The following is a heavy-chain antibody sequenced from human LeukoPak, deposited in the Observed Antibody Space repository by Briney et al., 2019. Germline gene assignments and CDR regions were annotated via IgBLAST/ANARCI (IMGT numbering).Heavy chain of an antibody. CDR1: GGSISSGSYY. CDR3: ARQTEWLRLLSFDY. D-gene: IGHD5-12*01. Sequence: SETLSLTCTVSGGSISSGSYYWGWIRQPPGKGLEWIGSIYYSGSTYYHPSLKSRVTISVDTSKNQFSLKLSSVTAADTAVYYCARQTEWLRLLSFDYWGQGTLVTVSS. CDR2: IYYSGST. V-gene: IGHV4-39*01. J-gene: IGHJ4*02.